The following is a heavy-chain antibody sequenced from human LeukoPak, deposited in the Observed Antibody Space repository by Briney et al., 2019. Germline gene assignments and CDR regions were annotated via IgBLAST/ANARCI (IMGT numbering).Heavy chain of an antibody. CDR3: AREPSDTAFDY. V-gene: IGHV3-9*01. Sequence: GGSLRLSCAASGFTFDDYAMHWVRQAPGKGLEWVSGISWNSGSIGYADSVKGRFTISRDNAKNSLYLQMSSLRAEDTALYYCAREPSDTAFDYWGQGTLVTVSS. CDR1: GFTFDDYA. CDR2: ISWNSGSI. D-gene: IGHD5-18*01. J-gene: IGHJ4*02.